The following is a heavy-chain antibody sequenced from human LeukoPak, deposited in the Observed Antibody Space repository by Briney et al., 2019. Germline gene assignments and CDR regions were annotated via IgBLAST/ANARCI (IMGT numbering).Heavy chain of an antibody. CDR3: ARDRVQIWSYVAIFDY. CDR1: GFTLSTHT. V-gene: IGHV3-30*04. J-gene: IGHJ4*02. Sequence: PGGSPRLSCAASGFTLSTHTIHWVRQAPGRGLEWVAVISNDGRNIGYADPVRGRFTISREISKNTVYLQMNSLRTEDTAVYYCARDRVQIWSYVAIFDYWGQGTLVTVSS. CDR2: ISNDGRNI. D-gene: IGHD5-18*01.